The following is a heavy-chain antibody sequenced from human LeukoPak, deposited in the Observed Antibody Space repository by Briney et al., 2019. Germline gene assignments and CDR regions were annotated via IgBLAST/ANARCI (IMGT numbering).Heavy chain of an antibody. V-gene: IGHV3-7*01. D-gene: IGHD4-17*01. CDR3: ARDRHGDTGDWSFDL. CDR1: GFTFSSYW. Sequence: HPGGPLRLSCAASGFTFSSYWMSWVRQAPGKGLEWVANINQDGSEKYYVDSLKGRFTISRDNGRSSLFLQMNSLRVEDTAVYYCARDRHGDTGDWSFDLWGRGTLVTVSS. J-gene: IGHJ2*01. CDR2: INQDGSEK.